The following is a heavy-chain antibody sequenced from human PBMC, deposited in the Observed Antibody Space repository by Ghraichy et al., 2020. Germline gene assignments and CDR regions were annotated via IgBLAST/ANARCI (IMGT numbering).Heavy chain of an antibody. CDR2: IYSGGST. CDR1: GFTVSSNY. Sequence: SCAASGFTVSSNYMSWVRQAPGKGLEWVSVIYSGGSTYYADSVKGRFTISRHNSKNTLYLQMNSLRAEDTAVYYCARATVTIGSDAFDIWGQGTMVTVSS. J-gene: IGHJ3*02. D-gene: IGHD4-17*01. V-gene: IGHV3-53*04. CDR3: ARATVTIGSDAFDI.